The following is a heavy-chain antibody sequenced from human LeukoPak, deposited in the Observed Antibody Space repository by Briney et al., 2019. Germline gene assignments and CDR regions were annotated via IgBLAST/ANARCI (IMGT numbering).Heavy chain of an antibody. Sequence: GGSLRLSCAASGFTFSSYAMSWVRQAPGKGLEWVSAISGSGGSTYYADSVKGRFTISRDNSKNTLYLQMNSLRAEDTAVYYCARVMWHEVVVVAADYYYYYMDVWGKGTTVTISS. CDR3: ARVMWHEVVVVAADYYYYYMDV. CDR2: ISGSGGST. J-gene: IGHJ6*03. D-gene: IGHD2-15*01. CDR1: GFTFSSYA. V-gene: IGHV3-23*01.